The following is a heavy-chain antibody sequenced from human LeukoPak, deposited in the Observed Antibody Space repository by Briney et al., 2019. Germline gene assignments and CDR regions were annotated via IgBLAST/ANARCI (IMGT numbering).Heavy chain of an antibody. CDR2: INPSSGGT. V-gene: IGHV1-2*02. D-gene: IGHD3-22*01. Sequence: ASVKVSCKASGYTFTGYYMHWVRQAPGQGLEWMGWINPSSGGTNYAQKFQGRVTMTRDTSISTAYMELSRLRSDDTAVYYCARDGLYYYDSSGYPNWFDPWGQGTLVTVSS. CDR1: GYTFTGYY. CDR3: ARDGLYYYDSSGYPNWFDP. J-gene: IGHJ5*02.